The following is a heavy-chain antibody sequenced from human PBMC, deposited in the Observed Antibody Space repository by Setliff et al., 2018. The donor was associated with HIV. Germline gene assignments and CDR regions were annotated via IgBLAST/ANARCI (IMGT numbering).Heavy chain of an antibody. CDR1: GGSISSGDYY. CDR2: IFYSETVYYGGRT. D-gene: IGHD2-21*02. J-gene: IGHJ4*02. CDR3: ARGVPLLPPHY. V-gene: IGHV4-39*07. Sequence: SETLSLTCTVSGGSISSGDYYWGWIRQPPGKGPEWIGSIFYSETVYYGGRTYYSPSLKSRVTISVDTSKNQFSLSLTSVTAADTAVYYCARGVPLLPPHYWGQGTLVTVSS.